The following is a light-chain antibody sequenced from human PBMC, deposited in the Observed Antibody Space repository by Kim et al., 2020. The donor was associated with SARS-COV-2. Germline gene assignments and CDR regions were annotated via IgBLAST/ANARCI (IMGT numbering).Light chain of an antibody. V-gene: IGKV1-33*01. CDR2: EAS. J-gene: IGKJ4*01. CDR1: QDVNNY. CDR3: QQYKNLPLT. Sequence: ASVGDRVSITCQASQDVNNYLSWFQQKPGKAPNLLIYEASDLETGVPSRFSGSGSGTEFTFTISSLQPEDIATYYCQQYKNLPLTFGGGTKVDIK.